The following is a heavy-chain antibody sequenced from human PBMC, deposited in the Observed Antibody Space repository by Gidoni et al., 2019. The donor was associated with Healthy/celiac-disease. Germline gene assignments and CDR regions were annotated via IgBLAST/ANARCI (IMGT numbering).Heavy chain of an antibody. D-gene: IGHD4-17*01. CDR2: IISILGIA. CDR1: GGTLSSST. J-gene: IGHJ4*02. CDR3: GHVTTGSRYSDY. V-gene: IGHV1-69*02. Sequence: QVQLVQSGAEVQKPGSSVKVSCKASGGTLSSSTIGWVRQAPGQGLAWMGRIISILGIANYAQKFQDRVTITADKSTSTAYMELSSVRSEDTAVYYCGHVTTGSRYSDYWGQGTLVTVSS.